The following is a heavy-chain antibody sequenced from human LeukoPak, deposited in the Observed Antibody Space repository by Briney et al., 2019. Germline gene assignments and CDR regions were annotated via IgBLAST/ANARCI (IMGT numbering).Heavy chain of an antibody. V-gene: IGHV4-61*09. CDR1: GGSISSGSYY. D-gene: IGHD3-10*01. J-gene: IGHJ4*02. CDR2: IYSSGST. Sequence: PSETLSLTCTVSGGSISSGSYYWSWIRQPAGKGLEWIGHIYSSGSTNYNPSLKSRVTISVDTSKNQFSLKLSSVTAADTAVYYCASADYYGSGTPFDYWGREPWSPSPQ. CDR3: ASADYYGSGTPFDY.